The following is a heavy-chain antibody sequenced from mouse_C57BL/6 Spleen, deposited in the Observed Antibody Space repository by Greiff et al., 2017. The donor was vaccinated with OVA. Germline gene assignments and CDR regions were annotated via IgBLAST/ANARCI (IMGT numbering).Heavy chain of an antibody. CDR1: GFTFSDYG. CDR2: ISNLAYSI. J-gene: IGHJ4*01. Sequence: EVKLVESGGGLVQPGGSLKLSCAASGFTFSDYGMAWVRQAPRKGPEWVAFISNLAYSIYYADTVTGRFTISRENAKNTLYLEMSSLRSEDTAMYYCARGERGDAMDYWGQGTSVTVSS. V-gene: IGHV5-15*01. CDR3: ARGERGDAMDY.